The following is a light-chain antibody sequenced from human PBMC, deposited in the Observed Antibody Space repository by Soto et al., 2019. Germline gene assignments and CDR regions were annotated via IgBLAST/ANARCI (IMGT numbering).Light chain of an antibody. J-gene: IGLJ1*01. CDR2: EDS. V-gene: IGLV6-57*04. Sequence: NFMLTQPHSVSESPGKTVTISCTRSSGSIASNYVQWYQQRPGSAPTPVIYEDSQRPSGVPDRFSGSKSGNTASLTVSGLQAEDEADYYCSSYAGSNNFVFGTGTKLTVL. CDR3: SSYAGSNNFV. CDR1: SGSIASNY.